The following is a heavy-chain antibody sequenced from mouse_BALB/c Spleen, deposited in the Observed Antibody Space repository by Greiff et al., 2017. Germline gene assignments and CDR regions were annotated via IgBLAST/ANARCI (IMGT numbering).Heavy chain of an antibody. V-gene: IGHV3-2*02. J-gene: IGHJ2*01. CDR1: GYSITSDYA. Sequence: EVKLQESGPGLVKPSQSLSLTCTVTGYSITSDYAWNWIRQFPGNKLEWMGYISYSGSTSYNPSLKSRISITRDTSKNQFFLQLNSVTTEDTATYYCARGLLLDYWGQGTTLTVSS. CDR2: ISYSGST. CDR3: ARGLLLDY. D-gene: IGHD2-3*01.